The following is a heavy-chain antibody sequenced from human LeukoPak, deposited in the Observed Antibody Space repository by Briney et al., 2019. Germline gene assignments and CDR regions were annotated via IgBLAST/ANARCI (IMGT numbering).Heavy chain of an antibody. D-gene: IGHD2-2*01. CDR2: MNPNSGTS. Sequence: ASVKVSCKASGYTFTTYDINWVRQAPGQGLEWMGWMNPNSGTSDYAQKFQYRVTMTRSTSMSTAYLELSSLTSEDTAVYYRARVSTPASTPTYYYSGMDVWGQGTKVTVSS. CDR3: ARVSTPASTPTYYYSGMDV. CDR1: GYTFTTYD. V-gene: IGHV1-8*01. J-gene: IGHJ6*02.